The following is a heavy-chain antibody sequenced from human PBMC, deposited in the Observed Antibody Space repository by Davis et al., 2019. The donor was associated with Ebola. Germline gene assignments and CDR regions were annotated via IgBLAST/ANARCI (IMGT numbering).Heavy chain of an antibody. V-gene: IGHV1-2*06. CDR2: INPNSGDT. CDR3: ARHTDDCSGTRCSLTLDF. CDR1: GYTFTAYY. J-gene: IGHJ4*02. D-gene: IGHD2-2*01. Sequence: AASVKVSCKASGYTFTAYYIHWVRQAPGQGLEWMGRINPNSGDTNYAQKFQGRVTVTGDTSISTAYMELSRLRSVDTAVYYCARHTDDCSGTRCSLTLDFWGQGTQVTVSS.